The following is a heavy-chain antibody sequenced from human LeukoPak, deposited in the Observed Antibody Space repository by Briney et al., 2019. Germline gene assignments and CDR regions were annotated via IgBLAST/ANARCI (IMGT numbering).Heavy chain of an antibody. J-gene: IGHJ4*02. CDR2: IKQHGTEK. CDR1: GIMFSGYW. Sequence: GGSLRLSCTASGIMFSGYWMSWVRQAPGKRLEWVANIKQHGTEKYYVDSVKGRFSISRDDAKKSVYLQMNSLRAEDTAVYYCARDYGVGCWGQGTLVTVSS. D-gene: IGHD4-17*01. CDR3: ARDYGVGC. V-gene: IGHV3-7*01.